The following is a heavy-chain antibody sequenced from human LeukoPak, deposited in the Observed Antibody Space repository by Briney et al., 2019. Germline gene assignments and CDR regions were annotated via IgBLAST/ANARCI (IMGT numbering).Heavy chain of an antibody. J-gene: IGHJ4*02. Sequence: GGSLRLSCAASGFTFSSYAMRWVRQAPGKGVEWVSDISGSGGSTYYADSVKGRFTISRDNSKNPLYLQMNSLRAEDTAVYYCANASIAAAVEAFDYWGQGTLVTVSS. V-gene: IGHV3-23*01. CDR3: ANASIAAAVEAFDY. D-gene: IGHD6-13*01. CDR2: ISGSGGST. CDR1: GFTFSSYA.